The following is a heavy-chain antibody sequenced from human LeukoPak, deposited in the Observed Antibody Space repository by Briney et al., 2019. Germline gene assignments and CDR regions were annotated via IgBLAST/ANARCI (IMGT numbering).Heavy chain of an antibody. CDR3: ARAPGEGWFDP. CDR2: IKQDGSEK. D-gene: IGHD4-17*01. J-gene: IGHJ5*02. V-gene: IGHV3-7*01. Sequence: GGSLRLSCAASGFTFSSYWMSWVRQAPGKGLGWVASIKQDGSEKYYVDSVKGRFTISRDNAKNSLYLQMNSLRAEDTALYYCARAPGEGWFDPWGQGTLVTVSS. CDR1: GFTFSSYW.